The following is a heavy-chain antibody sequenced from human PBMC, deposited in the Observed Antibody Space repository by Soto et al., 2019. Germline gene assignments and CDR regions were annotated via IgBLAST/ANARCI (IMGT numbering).Heavy chain of an antibody. CDR3: ARVALMTGYYNGY. CDR2: ISSSSSTI. CDR1: GFTFSSYS. J-gene: IGHJ4*02. Sequence: GGSLRLSCAASGFTFSSYSMNWVRQAPGKGLEWVSYISSSSSTIYYADSVKGRFTISRDNAKNSLYLQMNSLRAEDTAVYYCARVALMTGYYNGYWGQGTLVTVSS. V-gene: IGHV3-48*01. D-gene: IGHD3-9*01.